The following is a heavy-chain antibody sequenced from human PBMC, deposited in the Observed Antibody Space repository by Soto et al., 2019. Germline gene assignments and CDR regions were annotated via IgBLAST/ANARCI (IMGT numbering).Heavy chain of an antibody. V-gene: IGHV3-30-3*01. CDR3: ARGRNYYGSGSNWFDP. CDR1: GFTFSSYA. D-gene: IGHD3-10*01. Sequence: QVQLVESGGGVVQPGRSLRLSCAASGFTFSSYAMHWVRQDPGKGLEWVAVISYDGSNKYYADSVKGRFTISRDNSKNTLYLQMNSLRAEDTAVYYCARGRNYYGSGSNWFDPWGQGTLVTVSS. J-gene: IGHJ5*02. CDR2: ISYDGSNK.